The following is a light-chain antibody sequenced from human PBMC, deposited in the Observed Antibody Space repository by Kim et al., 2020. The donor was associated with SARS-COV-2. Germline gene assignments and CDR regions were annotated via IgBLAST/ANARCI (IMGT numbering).Light chain of an antibody. CDR3: QAWDSSTVV. Sequence: QPAVITGSRDKLGDKYASWYQQKPGQSPVLVIYQDSKRPSGIPERFSGSNSGNTATLTISGTQAMDEADYYCQAWDSSTVVFGGGTQLTVL. CDR1: KLGDKY. CDR2: QDS. V-gene: IGLV3-1*01. J-gene: IGLJ2*01.